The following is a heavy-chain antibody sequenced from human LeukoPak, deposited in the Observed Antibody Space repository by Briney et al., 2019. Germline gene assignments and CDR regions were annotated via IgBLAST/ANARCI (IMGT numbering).Heavy chain of an antibody. J-gene: IGHJ4*02. Sequence: GGSLRLSCAASGFTFDDYAMHWVRQAPGKGLEWVSGISWNSGSIGYADSVKGRFTISRDNGKNSLYLQMNSLRAEDTALYYCAKDTTLSIVGATPFDYWGQGTLVTVSS. CDR3: AKDTTLSIVGATPFDY. V-gene: IGHV3-9*01. CDR2: ISWNSGSI. D-gene: IGHD1-26*01. CDR1: GFTFDDYA.